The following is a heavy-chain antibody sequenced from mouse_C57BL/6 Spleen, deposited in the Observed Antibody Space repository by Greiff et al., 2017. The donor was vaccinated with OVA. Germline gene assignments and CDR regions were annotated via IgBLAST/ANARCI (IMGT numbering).Heavy chain of an antibody. CDR2: IYPGNSDT. D-gene: IGHD2-1*01. J-gene: IGHJ2*01. Sequence: EVQLQQSGTVLARPGASVKMSCKTSGYTFTSYWMHWVKQRPGQGLEWIGAIYPGNSDTSYNQKFKGKAKLTAVTSASTAYMELSSLTNEDSAVYYCTRRRGLYGNYESYFDYWGQGTTLTVSS. V-gene: IGHV1-5*01. CDR3: TRRRGLYGNYESYFDY. CDR1: GYTFTSYW.